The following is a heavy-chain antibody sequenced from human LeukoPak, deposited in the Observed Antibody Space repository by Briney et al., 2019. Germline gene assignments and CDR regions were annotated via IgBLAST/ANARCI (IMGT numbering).Heavy chain of an antibody. Sequence: PSETLSLTCAVYGGSFSGYYWSWIRQPPGKGLEWIGYIYYSGSTNYNPSLKSRVTISVDTSKNQFSLKLSSVTAADTAVYYCARSNWGNDAFDIWGQGTMVTVSS. V-gene: IGHV4-59*01. CDR2: IYYSGST. J-gene: IGHJ3*02. CDR3: ARSNWGNDAFDI. D-gene: IGHD7-27*01. CDR1: GGSFSGYY.